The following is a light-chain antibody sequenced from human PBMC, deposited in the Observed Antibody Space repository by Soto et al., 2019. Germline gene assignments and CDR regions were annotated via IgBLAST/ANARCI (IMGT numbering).Light chain of an antibody. Sequence: QSVLTQSPSASGSPGQSVTISCTGTSSDIGGYNSVSWYQQHPGKAPNVMIYDVTKRPSGAPDRFSGSKSGNTASLTVSALQAEDEADYYCSSYTDRKNLVFGTGTKVTVL. CDR3: SSYTDRKNLV. CDR2: DVT. CDR1: SSDIGGYNS. V-gene: IGLV2-8*01. J-gene: IGLJ1*01.